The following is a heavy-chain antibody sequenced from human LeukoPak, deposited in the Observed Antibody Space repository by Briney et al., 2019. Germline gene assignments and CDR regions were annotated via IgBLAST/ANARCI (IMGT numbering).Heavy chain of an antibody. CDR1: GFILSNYW. CDR2: IKQDGSEK. V-gene: IGHV3-7*01. D-gene: IGHD1-14*01. Sequence: GSLRLSCAASGFILSNYWMSWVRQAPGKGLEWVANIKQDGSEKFYVDSVKGRFTISRDNAKNSLYLQMNSLRAEDTAVYYCARAKVSGYWGQGTLVTVSS. J-gene: IGHJ4*02. CDR3: ARAKVSGY.